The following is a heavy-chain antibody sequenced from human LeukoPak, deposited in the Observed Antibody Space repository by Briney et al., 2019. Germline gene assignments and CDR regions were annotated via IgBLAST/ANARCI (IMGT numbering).Heavy chain of an antibody. CDR1: GYTFTSCD. Sequence: ASVTVSCKASGYTFTSCDINWVRQATGQGLEWMGWMNPNNGNTNYAQKLQGRVTMTTDTSTSTAYMELRSLRSDDTAVYYCARDGLRFLEWLPLDNYYYYYGMDVWGQGTTVTVSS. V-gene: IGHV1-18*01. CDR2: MNPNNGNT. D-gene: IGHD3-3*01. J-gene: IGHJ6*02. CDR3: ARDGLRFLEWLPLDNYYYYYGMDV.